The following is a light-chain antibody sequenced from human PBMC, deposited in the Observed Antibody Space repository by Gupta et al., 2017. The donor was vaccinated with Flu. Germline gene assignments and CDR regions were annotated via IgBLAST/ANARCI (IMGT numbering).Light chain of an antibody. Sequence: QSVLTPPLSASGPPGQKVTISCSGSRSNIEINDVSWYQHFPRTAPKLLVYRNNQRPSGVPDRLSGSKSGTAASLSISGLLSEDDAHYYCASWYDNLSDLLFGGGTKLTVL. J-gene: IGLJ2*01. CDR3: ASWYDNLSDLL. CDR1: RSNIEIND. CDR2: RNN. V-gene: IGLV1-47*01.